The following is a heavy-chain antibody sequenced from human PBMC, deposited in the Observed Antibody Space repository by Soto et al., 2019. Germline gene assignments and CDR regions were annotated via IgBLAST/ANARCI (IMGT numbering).Heavy chain of an antibody. V-gene: IGHV4-4*02. J-gene: IGHJ4*02. CDR2: IYHTEST. Sequence: SETLSLTCAVSGDSISSSFWWSWVRQPPGKGLEWIGEIYHTESTVYNPSLKSRVTISVDKSKNQFSLNLASVTAADTAVYYCARYDFGSFDYWGRGTLVTVSS. CDR3: ARYDFGSFDY. CDR1: GDSISSSFW. D-gene: IGHD4-17*01.